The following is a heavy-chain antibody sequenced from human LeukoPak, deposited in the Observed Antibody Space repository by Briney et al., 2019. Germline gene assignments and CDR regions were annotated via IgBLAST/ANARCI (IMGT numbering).Heavy chain of an antibody. D-gene: IGHD5-12*01. J-gene: IGHJ4*02. V-gene: IGHV3-23*01. CDR3: ARDRSNIVATIG. Sequence: PGGSLRLSCAASGFTFSSYAMSWVRQAPGKGLEWVSAISGSGGSTYYADSVKGRFTISRDNAKNSLYLQMNSLRAEDTAVYYCARDRSNIVATIGWGQGTLVTVSS. CDR2: ISGSGGST. CDR1: GFTFSSYA.